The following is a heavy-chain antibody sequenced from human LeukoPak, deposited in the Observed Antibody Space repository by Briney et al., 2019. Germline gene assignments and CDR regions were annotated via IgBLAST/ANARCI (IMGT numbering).Heavy chain of an antibody. D-gene: IGHD6-13*01. CDR1: GFTFSSYG. J-gene: IGHJ4*02. V-gene: IGHV3-30*02. Sequence: PGGSLRLSCAASGFTFSSYGMHWVRQAPGKGLEWVAFIRYDGSNKYYADSVKGRFTISRDNSKNTLYLQMNSLRAEDTAVYYCAKARIAAAGYGTLFDYWGQRTLVTVSS. CDR3: AKARIAAAGYGTLFDY. CDR2: IRYDGSNK.